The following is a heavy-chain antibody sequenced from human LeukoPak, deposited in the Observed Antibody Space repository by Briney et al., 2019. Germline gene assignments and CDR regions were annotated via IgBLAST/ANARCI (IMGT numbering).Heavy chain of an antibody. V-gene: IGHV3-30*01. CDR1: GFTFSNFE. CDR3: ARDRDCSSISCFSAFDI. CDR2: ISYDGSEK. D-gene: IGHD2-2*01. J-gene: IGHJ3*02. Sequence: GGSLRLSCAASGFTFSNFEMHWVRQAPGKGLEWVAVISYDGSEKYYADSVKGRFTISRDNSKNTLYLQMNSLRAEDTAVYYCARDRDCSSISCFSAFDIWGQGTVATVSS.